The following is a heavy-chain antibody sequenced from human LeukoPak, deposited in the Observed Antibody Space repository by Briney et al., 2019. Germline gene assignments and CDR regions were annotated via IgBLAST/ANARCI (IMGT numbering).Heavy chain of an antibody. J-gene: IGHJ3*02. CDR1: GFTFSDYY. CDR3: ATDHIHYDSPPYTFDI. D-gene: IGHD3-22*01. CDR2: SRSKGHRYST. Sequence: GGSLRLSCAASGFTFSDYYMDWVRQVPGKGLEWIGRSRSKGHRYSTEYAASVRGRFTVSRDESKNLLFLQMTSLKSEDTAVYYCATDHIHYDSPPYTFDIWGQGAMVTVSS. V-gene: IGHV3-72*01.